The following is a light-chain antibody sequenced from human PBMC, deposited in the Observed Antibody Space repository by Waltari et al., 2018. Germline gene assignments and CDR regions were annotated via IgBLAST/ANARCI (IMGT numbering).Light chain of an antibody. CDR2: GAS. V-gene: IGKV3-20*01. J-gene: IGKJ1*01. Sequence: EIVLTQSPGTLSLSPGERPTLSCRASQSVGRSLAWYQQKPGQAPRLLIYGASIRATGIPDRFSGGGSGTDFSLTISRLEPEDFAAYHCQHYVRLPVTFGQGTKVEIK. CDR3: QHYVRLPVT. CDR1: QSVGRS.